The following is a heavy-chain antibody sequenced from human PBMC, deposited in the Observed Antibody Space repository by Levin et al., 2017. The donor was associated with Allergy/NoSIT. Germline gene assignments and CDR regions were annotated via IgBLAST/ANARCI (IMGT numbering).Heavy chain of an antibody. J-gene: IGHJ6*02. CDR1: GFTFSSYA. CDR3: AKAPHYYGSGSYRPGYGMDV. V-gene: IGHV3-23*01. D-gene: IGHD3-10*01. CDR2: ISGSGGST. Sequence: GESLKISCAASGFTFSSYAMSWVRQAPGKGLEWVSAISGSGGSTYYADSVKGRFTISRDNSKNTLYLQMNSLRAEDTAVYYCAKAPHYYGSGSYRPGYGMDVWGQGTTVTVSS.